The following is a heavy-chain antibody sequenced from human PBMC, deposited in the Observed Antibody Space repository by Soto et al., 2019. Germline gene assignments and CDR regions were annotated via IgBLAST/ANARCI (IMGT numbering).Heavy chain of an antibody. Sequence: ASVKVSCKASGYTFTSYGISWVRQAPGQGLEWMGWISAYNGNTNYAQKLQGRVTMTTDTSTSTAYMELRSLRSDDTAVYNCESGGDLGAPYTVQGWEVWGKGTTDTVSS. CDR2: ISAYNGNT. CDR1: GYTFTSYG. D-gene: IGHD3-16*01. CDR3: ESGGDLGAPYTVQGWEV. V-gene: IGHV1-18*01. J-gene: IGHJ6*04.